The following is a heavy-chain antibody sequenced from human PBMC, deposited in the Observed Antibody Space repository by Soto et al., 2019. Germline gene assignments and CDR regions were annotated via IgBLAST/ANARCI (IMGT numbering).Heavy chain of an antibody. CDR3: AKGATWSGGSRYGSYYMDV. CDR1: GFTFSSYA. J-gene: IGHJ6*03. D-gene: IGHD2-15*01. Sequence: GGSLRLSCAASGFTFSSYAMSWVRQAPGKGLEWVSAISASAGNTYYADSVKGRFTISRDNSKNTLYLQMNSLRAEDTAVYYCAKGATWSGGSRYGSYYMDVWGKATTVTVSS. CDR2: ISASAGNT. V-gene: IGHV3-23*01.